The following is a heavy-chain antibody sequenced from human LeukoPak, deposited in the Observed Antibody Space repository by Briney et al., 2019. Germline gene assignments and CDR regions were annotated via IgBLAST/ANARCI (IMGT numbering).Heavy chain of an antibody. CDR2: IWYDGSNK. J-gene: IGHJ4*02. V-gene: IGHV3-33*01. D-gene: IGHD6-6*01. CDR1: GFTFSSYG. CDR3: GRDQEDLYSSSYNDY. Sequence: GGSLRLSCAASGFTFSSYGMHWVRQAPGKGLEWVAVIWYDGSNKYYADSVKGRFTISRDNSKNTLYLQMNSLRAEDTAVYYCGRDQEDLYSSSYNDYWGQGTLVAVSS.